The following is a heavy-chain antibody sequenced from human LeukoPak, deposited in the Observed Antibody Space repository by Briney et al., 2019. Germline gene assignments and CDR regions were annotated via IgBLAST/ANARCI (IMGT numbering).Heavy chain of an antibody. D-gene: IGHD3-22*01. CDR2: VYYSGST. J-gene: IGHJ2*01. V-gene: IGHV4-39*01. CDR1: GDSMSSSSDY. CDR3: ARNVGHYDGSGYYYDWYFDL. Sequence: PSETLSLTCTVSGDSMSSSSDYWAWIRQPPGKGLEWIGSVYYSGSTHYNPSLKSRVTISVDTSKNQFSLKLSSVTAADTAVYYCARNVGHYDGSGYYYDWYFDLWGRGTLVTVSS.